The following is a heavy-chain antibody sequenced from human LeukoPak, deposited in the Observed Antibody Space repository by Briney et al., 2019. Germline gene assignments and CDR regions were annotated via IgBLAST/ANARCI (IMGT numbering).Heavy chain of an antibody. CDR1: GFTFSSSG. CDR2: IWYDGSNK. D-gene: IGHD2-2*02. Sequence: GRSLRLSCAASGFTFSSSGMHWVRQAPGKGLEWVAVIWYDGSNKYYADSVKGRFTISRDNSKNTLYLQMNSLRAEDTAVYYCARVIVGAAAAIRSIDYWGQGTLVTVSS. CDR3: ARVIVGAAAAIRSIDY. J-gene: IGHJ4*02. V-gene: IGHV3-33*01.